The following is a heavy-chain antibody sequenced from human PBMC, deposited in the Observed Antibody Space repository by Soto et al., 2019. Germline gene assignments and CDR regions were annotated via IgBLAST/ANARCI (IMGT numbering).Heavy chain of an antibody. Sequence: ASEKVSCKASGYTFTSYGISWVRQAPGQGLEWMGWISAYNGNTNYAQKLQGRVTMTTDTSTSTAYMELRSLRSDDTAVYYCARGDIVATIGGGGAFDIWGQGTMVTVSS. V-gene: IGHV1-18*01. CDR3: ARGDIVATIGGGGAFDI. J-gene: IGHJ3*02. CDR2: ISAYNGNT. D-gene: IGHD5-12*01. CDR1: GYTFTSYG.